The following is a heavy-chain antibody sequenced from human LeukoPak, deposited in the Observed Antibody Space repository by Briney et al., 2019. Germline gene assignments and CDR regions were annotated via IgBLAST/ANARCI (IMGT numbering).Heavy chain of an antibody. J-gene: IGHJ6*02. V-gene: IGHV1-18*01. Sequence: GASVKVSCTASGYTFTSYGISWVRQAPGQGLEWMGWISAYNGNTNYAQTLQGRVTMTTDKSTSTAYKELRSLRSDDTAVYYCARKRFWGGWNCSSTSCRRAQGMDVWGQGTTVTVSS. CDR1: GYTFTSYG. CDR2: ISAYNGNT. D-gene: IGHD2-2*01. CDR3: ARKRFWGGWNCSSTSCRRAQGMDV.